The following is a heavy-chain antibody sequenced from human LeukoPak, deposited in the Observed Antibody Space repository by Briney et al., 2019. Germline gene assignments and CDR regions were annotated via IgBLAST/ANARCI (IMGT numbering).Heavy chain of an antibody. D-gene: IGHD3-22*01. J-gene: IGHJ1*01. Sequence: GGSLRLSCAASGFTFSSHWMPWVRQAPGKGLVWVSRIKSDGSTNYADSVKGRFTISRDNAKNTVSLQMNSLRAEDTGVYYCARAPSEIGGYYPEYFRHWGQGTLVTVCS. CDR3: ARAPSEIGGYYPEYFRH. V-gene: IGHV3-74*01. CDR2: IKSDGST. CDR1: GFTFSSHW.